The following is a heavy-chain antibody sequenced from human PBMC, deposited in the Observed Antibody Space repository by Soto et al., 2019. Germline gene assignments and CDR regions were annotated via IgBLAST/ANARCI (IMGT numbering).Heavy chain of an antibody. D-gene: IGHD1-7*01. CDR3: AKDRTTMYDGFDV. CDR1: GFTFSSYA. J-gene: IGHJ3*01. V-gene: IGHV3-23*01. Sequence: DVQLLDSGGGLVQPGGSLRLSCAASGFTFSSYAMTWVRQAPGKGLEWVSTITGSGGSTYYADSVKGRFTISRDNSKNTLYLQMNSLGAEDTALYFCAKDRTTMYDGFDVWGQGTMVSVSS. CDR2: ITGSGGST.